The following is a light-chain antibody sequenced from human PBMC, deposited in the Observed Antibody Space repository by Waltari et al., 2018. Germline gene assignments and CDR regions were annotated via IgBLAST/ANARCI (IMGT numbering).Light chain of an antibody. CDR1: SLRSYY. Sequence: SSELTQDPAVSVALGQTVRITCQGDSLRSYYASVYQQKPGQAPLLVSEGTNNRPSGIPDRFSGSTSGNTASLTIIGAHAEDEGDYYRNSRDTSGNHVVFGGGTKLTVL. V-gene: IGLV3-19*01. J-gene: IGLJ2*01. CDR3: NSRDTSGNHVV. CDR2: GTN.